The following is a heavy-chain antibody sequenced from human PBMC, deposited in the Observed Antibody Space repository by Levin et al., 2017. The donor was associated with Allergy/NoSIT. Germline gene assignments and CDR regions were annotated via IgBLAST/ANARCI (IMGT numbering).Heavy chain of an antibody. V-gene: IGHV3-72*01. Sequence: QAGGSLRLSCAASGFTFSDHYMDWVRQAPGKGLEWVGRIRNKANRYTTEYAASVKGRFSISRDDSENSLYLQINSLRIEDTAVYYCTRRRHTHGIDYWGQGTLVTVSS. CDR3: TRRRHTHGIDY. CDR2: IRNKANRYTT. CDR1: GFTFSDHY. D-gene: IGHD1-1*01. J-gene: IGHJ4*02.